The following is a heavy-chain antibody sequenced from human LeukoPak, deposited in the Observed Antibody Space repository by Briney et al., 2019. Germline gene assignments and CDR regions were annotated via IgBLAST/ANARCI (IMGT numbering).Heavy chain of an antibody. J-gene: IGHJ4*02. CDR1: GFTFSSYS. Sequence: GGSLRLSCAAFGFTFSSYSMNWVRQAPGKGLEWVSSISSSSSYIYYADSVKGRFTISRDNAKNSLYLQMNSLRAEDTAVYYCARDPQYYDSSGYHDYWGQGTLVTVSS. CDR2: ISSSSSYI. CDR3: ARDPQYYDSSGYHDY. D-gene: IGHD3-22*01. V-gene: IGHV3-21*01.